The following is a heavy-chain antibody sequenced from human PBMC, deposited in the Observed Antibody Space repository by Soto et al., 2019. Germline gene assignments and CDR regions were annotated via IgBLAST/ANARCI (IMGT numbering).Heavy chain of an antibody. V-gene: IGHV4-30-2*03. D-gene: IGHD1-20*01. CDR3: ARHGGKLGITGTMGNFDY. Sequence: SETLSLTCAVSGGSISSGGYSWSWIRQPPGTGLEWIGYIFHSRSTYYNPSLQSRVTISVDTSNNQFSLKLTSVTAADTSVYYCARHGGKLGITGTMGNFDYWGQGSLVTVSS. CDR1: GGSISSGGYS. J-gene: IGHJ4*02. CDR2: IFHSRST.